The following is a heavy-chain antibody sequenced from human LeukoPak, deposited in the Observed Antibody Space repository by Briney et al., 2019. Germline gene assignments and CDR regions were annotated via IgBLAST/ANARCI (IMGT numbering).Heavy chain of an antibody. CDR3: AKDFDFWSGYHGYYYYGMDV. Sequence: PGTSLRLSCAASGFTFSDSGMHWVRQAPGKGLEWAALISYDGSNKYYADSVKGRFTISRSNSKNILYLQMNSLRAEDTAVYYCAKDFDFWSGYHGYYYYGMDVWGQGTTVTVSS. V-gene: IGHV3-30*18. CDR2: ISYDGSNK. CDR1: GFTFSDSG. D-gene: IGHD3-3*01. J-gene: IGHJ6*02.